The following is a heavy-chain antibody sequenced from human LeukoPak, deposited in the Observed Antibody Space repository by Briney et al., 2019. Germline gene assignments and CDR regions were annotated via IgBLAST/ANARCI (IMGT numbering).Heavy chain of an antibody. CDR1: GGSFSGYY. J-gene: IGHJ5*02. CDR2: INHSGST. V-gene: IGHV4-34*01. CDR3: ARRAQGSSGYYGWFDP. Sequence: SETLSLTCAVYGGSFSGYYWSWIRQPPGKRLEWIGEINHSGSTNYNPSPKSRVTISVDTSKNQFSLKLSSVTAADTAVYYCARRAQGSSGYYGWFDPWGQGTLVTVSS. D-gene: IGHD3-22*01.